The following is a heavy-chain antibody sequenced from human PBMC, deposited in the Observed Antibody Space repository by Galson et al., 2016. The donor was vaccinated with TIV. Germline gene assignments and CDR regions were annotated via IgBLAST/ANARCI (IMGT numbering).Heavy chain of an antibody. CDR3: ATRSVWAPR. CDR1: GFPVSNNY. CDR2: IYSGGGT. J-gene: IGHJ4*02. D-gene: IGHD6-19*01. Sequence: LRLSCAASGFPVSNNYMSWVRQAPGKGLEWVSLIYSGGGTAYADSVKGRFTISRDSSKNSLYLQMDSLRAEDTAVYYCATRSVWAPRWGQGTLVTVSS. V-gene: IGHV3-53*01.